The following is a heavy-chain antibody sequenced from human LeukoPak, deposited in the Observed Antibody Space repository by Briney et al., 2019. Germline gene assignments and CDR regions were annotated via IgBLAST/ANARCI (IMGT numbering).Heavy chain of an antibody. CDR3: ANYGDYQYFDY. D-gene: IGHD4-17*01. CDR2: ISYDGTNK. V-gene: IGHV3-30*18. J-gene: IGHJ4*02. Sequence: GGSLRLSCAASGFTFINYGMHWVRQAPGKGLEWVAVISYDGTNKYYADSVKGRFTISRDNSKNTLYLQMNSLKTDDTVVYYCANYGDYQYFDYWGQGTPVTVSS. CDR1: GFTFINYG.